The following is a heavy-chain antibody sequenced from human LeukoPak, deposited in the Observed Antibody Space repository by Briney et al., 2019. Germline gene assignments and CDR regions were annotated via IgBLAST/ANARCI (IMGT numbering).Heavy chain of an antibody. V-gene: IGHV3-21*01. D-gene: IGHD6-13*01. CDR3: ARGKSSSWPNAFDI. CDR2: ISSSSSYI. J-gene: IGHJ3*02. CDR1: GFTFSSYS. Sequence: PGGSLRLFCAASGFTFSSYSMNWVRQAPGKGLEWVSSISSSSSYIYYADSVKGRFTISRDNAKNSLYLQMNSLRAEDTAVYYCARGKSSSWPNAFDIWSQGTMVTVSS.